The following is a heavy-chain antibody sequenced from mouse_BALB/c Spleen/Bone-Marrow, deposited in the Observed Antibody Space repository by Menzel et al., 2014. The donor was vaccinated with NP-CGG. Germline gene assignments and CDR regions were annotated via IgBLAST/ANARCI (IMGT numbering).Heavy chain of an antibody. CDR3: ARHAYYDQTEVSFVY. J-gene: IGHJ3*01. CDR2: ISGGGSYT. V-gene: IGHV5-9-2*01. D-gene: IGHD2-4*01. Sequence: EVKLVESGGGLVKSGGSLKLSCAASGFSFNSYGMSWVRQTPEKRLEWVATISGGGSYTFYPDSAKGRFTISRNNAKNNLYMQLSSLRSEGTALYYCARHAYYDQTEVSFVYWGQGTLVTVSA. CDR1: GFSFNSYG.